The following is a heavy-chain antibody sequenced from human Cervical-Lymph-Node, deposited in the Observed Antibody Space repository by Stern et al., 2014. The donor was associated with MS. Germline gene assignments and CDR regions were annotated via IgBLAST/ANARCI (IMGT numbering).Heavy chain of an antibody. D-gene: IGHD3-3*01. CDR2: SYWDDDE. CDR1: GFSLTTNGMG. V-gene: IGHV2-5*02. CDR3: ARTIFGVITTYAFDS. J-gene: IGHJ4*02. Sequence: QITLKESGPTLAKPTQTLTLTCTFSGFSLTTNGMGAAWFRQSPGNALEWLALSYWDDDERYSPSLKDRLTITKDTSENQVVLTVTNLDPLDTATYYCARTIFGVITTYAFDSWGQGTLVTVSS.